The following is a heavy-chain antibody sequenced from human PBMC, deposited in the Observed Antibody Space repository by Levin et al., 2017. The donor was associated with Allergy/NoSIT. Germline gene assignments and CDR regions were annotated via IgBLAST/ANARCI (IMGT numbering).Heavy chain of an antibody. Sequence: GESLKISCKGSGYSFTSHYITWVRQMPEKGLEWVGKIDPSDSYTKYSPSFQGHVTFSANKSISTAYLQWSSLKASDTALYYCARILWGSGGPPDFWGQGTLVTVSS. CDR2: IDPSDSYT. J-gene: IGHJ4*02. D-gene: IGHD2-15*01. CDR1: GYSFTSHY. CDR3: ARILWGSGGPPDF. V-gene: IGHV5-10-1*01.